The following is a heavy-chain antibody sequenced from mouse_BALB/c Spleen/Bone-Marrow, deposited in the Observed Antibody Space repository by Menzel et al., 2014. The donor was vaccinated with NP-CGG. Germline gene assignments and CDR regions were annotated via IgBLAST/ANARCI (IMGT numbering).Heavy chain of an antibody. CDR3: ARRGYYGNYYYAMDY. D-gene: IGHD2-1*01. Sequence: EVQLQQSGAELVKPGASVKLSCTASGFNIKDTYMHWVKQRPEQGLEWIGRIDPANGNTKYDPKFQGKATITADTSSNPAYLQLSSLTSEDTAVYYCARRGYYGNYYYAMDYWGQGTSVTVSS. V-gene: IGHV14-3*02. J-gene: IGHJ4*01. CDR1: GFNIKDTY. CDR2: IDPANGNT.